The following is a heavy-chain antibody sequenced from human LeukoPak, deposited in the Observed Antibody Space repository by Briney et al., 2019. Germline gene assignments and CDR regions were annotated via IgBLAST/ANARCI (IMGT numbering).Heavy chain of an antibody. CDR2: INHSGST. V-gene: IGHV4-39*07. Sequence: SETLSLTCTVSGGSISSGDYYWSWIRQPPGKGLEWIGEINHSGSTNYNPSLKSRVTISVDTSKNQFSLKLTSVTAADTAVYYCASGGYCSSTSCYTNWFDPWGQGTLVIVSS. D-gene: IGHD2-2*02. J-gene: IGHJ5*02. CDR3: ASGGYCSSTSCYTNWFDP. CDR1: GGSISSGDYY.